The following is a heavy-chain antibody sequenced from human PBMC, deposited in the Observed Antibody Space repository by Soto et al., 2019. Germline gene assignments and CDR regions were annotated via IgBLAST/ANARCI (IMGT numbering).Heavy chain of an antibody. CDR2: ISSSSSYI. Sequence: GGSLRLSCAASGFTFSSYSMNWVRQAPGKGLEWVSSISSSSSYIYYADSVKGRFTISRDNAKNSLYLQMNSLRAEDTAVYYCASANSGYDLLSDYWGQGTLVTVSS. V-gene: IGHV3-21*01. CDR1: GFTFSSYS. D-gene: IGHD5-12*01. J-gene: IGHJ4*02. CDR3: ASANSGYDLLSDY.